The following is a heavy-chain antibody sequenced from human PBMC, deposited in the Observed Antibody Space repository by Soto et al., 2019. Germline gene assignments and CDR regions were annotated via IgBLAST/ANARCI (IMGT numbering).Heavy chain of an antibody. V-gene: IGHV1-69*01. CDR2: IIPIFGTA. Sequence: QVQLVQSGAEVKKPGSSVKVSCKASGGTFSSYAISWVRQAPGQGLEWMGGIIPIFGTANYAQKFQGRVTITADESTSTAYMELSSLRSEDTAVYYCARGQDTAMVTPYYYYYGMDAWGQGTTVTVSS. CDR1: GGTFSSYA. J-gene: IGHJ6*02. D-gene: IGHD5-18*01. CDR3: ARGQDTAMVTPYYYYYGMDA.